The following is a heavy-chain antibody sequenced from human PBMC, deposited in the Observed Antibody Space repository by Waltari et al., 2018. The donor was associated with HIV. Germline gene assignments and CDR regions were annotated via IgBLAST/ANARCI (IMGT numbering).Heavy chain of an antibody. CDR3: ARDPGSGGALSYHDILTTGDGMDV. CDR1: GFTFSFYG. J-gene: IGHJ6*02. V-gene: IGHV3-33*01. CDR2: IWYDGSNK. Sequence: QVQLVESGGGVVQPGRSLSLPCTASGFTFSFYGMQWVRQAPGKGLEWVAIIWYDGSNKYYADSVKGRFTVSRDNPQSTLYLHMDSLRVDDTAVYYCARDPGSGGALSYHDILTTGDGMDVWGQGP. D-gene: IGHD3-9*01.